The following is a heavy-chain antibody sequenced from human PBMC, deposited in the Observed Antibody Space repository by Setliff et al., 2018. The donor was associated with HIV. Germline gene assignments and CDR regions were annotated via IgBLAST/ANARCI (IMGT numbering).Heavy chain of an antibody. Sequence: SETLSLTCTVSGYSISSGYYWGWIRQPPGKGLEWIGSIYHSGITYYNSSLKSRVTISVDTSKNQFSLRLSSVSAADTAVYFCARHVARFDYDTGGYYVSHFDYWGQGTQVTVSS. CDR2: IYHSGIT. V-gene: IGHV4-38-2*02. CDR1: GYSISSGYY. CDR3: ARHVARFDYDTGGYYVSHFDY. J-gene: IGHJ4*02. D-gene: IGHD3-22*01.